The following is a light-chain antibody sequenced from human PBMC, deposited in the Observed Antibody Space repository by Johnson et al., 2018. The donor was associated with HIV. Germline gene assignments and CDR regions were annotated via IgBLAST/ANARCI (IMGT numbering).Light chain of an antibody. CDR3: GTWDSSLSAYV. Sequence: VLTQPPSVSAAPGQKVTISCSGSSSNIGNNYVSWYQQLPGTAPKLLIYDNNKRPSGIPDRFSGSKSGTSATLAITGLQTGDEADYYCGTWDSSLSAYVFATATKVTVL. J-gene: IGLJ1*01. V-gene: IGLV1-51*01. CDR2: DNN. CDR1: SSNIGNNY.